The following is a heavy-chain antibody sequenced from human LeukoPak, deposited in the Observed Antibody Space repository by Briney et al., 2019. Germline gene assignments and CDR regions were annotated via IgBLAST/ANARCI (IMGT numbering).Heavy chain of an antibody. Sequence: GGSLRLSCAASRFTLDDYAMHWVRQAPGEGLEWVSLICGDGVGTYYADSVRGRFTISRHNNTNSLYPQMNSLRTEDTAFYYCAKDNHRSGWAGLRFLEWPLEAVDIWGQGTMVTVSS. D-gene: IGHD3-3*01. V-gene: IGHV3-43*02. CDR3: AKDNHRSGWAGLRFLEWPLEAVDI. CDR2: ICGDGVGT. CDR1: RFTLDDYA. J-gene: IGHJ3*02.